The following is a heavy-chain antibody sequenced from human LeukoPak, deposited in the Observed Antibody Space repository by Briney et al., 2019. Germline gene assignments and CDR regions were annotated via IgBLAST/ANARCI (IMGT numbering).Heavy chain of an antibody. J-gene: IGHJ2*01. V-gene: IGHV3-74*01. D-gene: IGHD3-22*01. CDR3: ARGSHYDSSGFTLFDL. Sequence: GGSLRLSCAASGFPFSSYWMHWVRQAPGKGLVWVSRINSDGSRTNYADSVKGRFTISRDNSKNTLYLQMNSLRAEDTAVYYCARGSHYDSSGFTLFDLWGRGTLVTVSS. CDR1: GFPFSSYW. CDR2: INSDGSRT.